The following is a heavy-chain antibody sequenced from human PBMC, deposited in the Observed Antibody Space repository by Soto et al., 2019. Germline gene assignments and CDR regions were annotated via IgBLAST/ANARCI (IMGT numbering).Heavy chain of an antibody. CDR2: IIPILGIA. D-gene: IGHD5-18*01. J-gene: IGHJ4*02. CDR3: ARDGSSEAEFDY. CDR1: GGTFSSYT. Sequence: QVQLVQSGAEVKKPGSSVKVSCKASGGTFSSYTISWVRQAPGQGLEWMGRIIPILGIANYAQKFQGRVTITADKSTSTAYMEQSSLRSEDTAVYYCARDGSSEAEFDYWGQGTLVTVSS. V-gene: IGHV1-69*08.